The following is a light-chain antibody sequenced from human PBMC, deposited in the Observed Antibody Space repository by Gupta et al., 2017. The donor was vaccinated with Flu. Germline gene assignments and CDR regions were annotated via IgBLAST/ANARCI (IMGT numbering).Light chain of an antibody. Sequence: ISCRSSQSLLHSNGYNYLDWYLQKPGQSPQLLIYLGSNRASGVPDRFSGSGSGTDFTLKINRVEAEDVGVYYCMQALQTPLTFGQGTRLEIK. V-gene: IGKV2-28*01. CDR1: QSLLHSNGYNY. CDR2: LGS. J-gene: IGKJ5*01. CDR3: MQALQTPLT.